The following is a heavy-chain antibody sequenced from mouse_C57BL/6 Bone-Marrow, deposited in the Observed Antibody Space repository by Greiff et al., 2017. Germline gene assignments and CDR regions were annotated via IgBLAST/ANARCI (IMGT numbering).Heavy chain of an antibody. D-gene: IGHD2-10*02. CDR3: ASLGDYFDY. CDR2: IYPRDGST. V-gene: IGHV1-85*01. J-gene: IGHJ2*01. Sequence: VKLVESGPELVKPGASVKLSCKASGYTFTSYDINWVKQRPGQGLEWIGWIYPRDGSTKYNEKFKGKATLTVDTSSSTAYMELHSLTSEDSAVYFCASLGDYFDYWGQGTTLTVSS. CDR1: GYTFTSYD.